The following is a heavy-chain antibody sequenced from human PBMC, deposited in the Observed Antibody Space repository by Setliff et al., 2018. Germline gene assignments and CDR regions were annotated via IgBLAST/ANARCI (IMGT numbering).Heavy chain of an antibody. CDR2: FHTGGTT. V-gene: IGHV4-61*09. D-gene: IGHD3-3*01. CDR3: ARAGPTVTFFRVLVISWWDP. CDR1: GDSISSGSYY. Sequence: SETLSLTCTVSGDSISSGSYYWTWIRQPAGKGLEWIGHFHTGGTTNYNRSLRSRVSISVDTSKNQFSLKLSSVTAADTATYYCARAGPTVTFFRVLVISWWDPWGQGSLVTVSS. J-gene: IGHJ5*02.